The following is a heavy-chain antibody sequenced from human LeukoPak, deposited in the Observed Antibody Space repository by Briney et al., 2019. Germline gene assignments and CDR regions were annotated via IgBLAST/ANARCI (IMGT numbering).Heavy chain of an antibody. Sequence: SVKVSCKASGGTFSSYTISWVRQAPGQGLEWMGRIIPILGIANYAQRFQGRVTITVDKSTSTAYMELSSLRSEDTAVYYCATRVDSSGYYLDYWGQGTLVTVSS. V-gene: IGHV1-69*02. CDR2: IIPILGIA. J-gene: IGHJ4*02. D-gene: IGHD3-22*01. CDR1: GGTFSSYT. CDR3: ATRVDSSGYYLDY.